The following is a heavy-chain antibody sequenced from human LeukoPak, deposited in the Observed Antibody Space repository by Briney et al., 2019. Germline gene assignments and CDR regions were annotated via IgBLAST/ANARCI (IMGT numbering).Heavy chain of an antibody. CDR2: ISSSGSTI. CDR3: ARDKEYLVGATWCDY. V-gene: IGHV3-48*03. D-gene: IGHD1-26*01. Sequence: PGGSLRLSCAASGFTFSSYEMNWVRQAPGKGLEWASYISSSGSTIYYADSVKGRFTISRDNAKNSLYLQMNSLRAEDTAVYYCARDKEYLVGATWCDYWGQGTLVTVSS. CDR1: GFTFSSYE. J-gene: IGHJ4*02.